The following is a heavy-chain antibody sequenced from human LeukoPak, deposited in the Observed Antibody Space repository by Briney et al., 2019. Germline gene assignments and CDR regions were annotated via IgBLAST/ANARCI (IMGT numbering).Heavy chain of an antibody. CDR2: IYSGGST. V-gene: IGHV3-53*01. Sequence: GGSLRLSCAASGFTVSINYMSWVRQAPGKGLEWVSVIYSGGSTYYADSVKGRFTISRDNSKNTLYLQMNSLRAEDTAVYYCAREGVAAPTRRGTTFDYWGQGTLVTVSS. J-gene: IGHJ4*02. CDR1: GFTVSINY. CDR3: AREGVAAPTRRGTTFDY. D-gene: IGHD2-15*01.